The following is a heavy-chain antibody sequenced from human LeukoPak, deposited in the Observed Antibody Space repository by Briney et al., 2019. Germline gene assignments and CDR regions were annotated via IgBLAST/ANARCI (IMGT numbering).Heavy chain of an antibody. D-gene: IGHD2-8*01. CDR2: INTDGSNT. J-gene: IGHJ4*02. V-gene: IGHV3-74*01. CDR1: GFTFSSYS. Sequence: GGSLRLSCAASGFTFSSYSMNWVRQAPGKGPVWVSRINTDGSNTDYADSVKGRFTISRDNAKSTLYLQMNSLTADDTAIYYCARDASLYYVDHWGQGTLVTVSS. CDR3: ARDASLYYVDH.